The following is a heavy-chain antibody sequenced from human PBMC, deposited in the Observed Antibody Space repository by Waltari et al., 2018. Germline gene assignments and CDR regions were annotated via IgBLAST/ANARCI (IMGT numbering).Heavy chain of an antibody. Sequence: QVQLVESGGGVVQPGRSLRLSCAASRFTFSTYSMHWVRQAPGKGLEWVAFISYDGSNKYYADSVKGRFTISRDNSENTMYLEMNSLRAEDTAVFYCAREQYELLWELDYWGQGTLVTVSS. CDR3: AREQYELLWELDY. CDR2: ISYDGSNK. D-gene: IGHD3-10*01. CDR1: RFTFSTYS. J-gene: IGHJ4*02. V-gene: IGHV3-30-3*01.